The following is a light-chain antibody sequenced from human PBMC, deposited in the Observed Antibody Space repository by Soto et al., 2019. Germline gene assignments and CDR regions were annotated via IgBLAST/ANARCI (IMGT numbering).Light chain of an antibody. CDR2: GHT. Sequence: QSVLTQPPSVSGAPGQRVTISCTGSSSNIGAGYDVHWYQQLPGTAPKLLIYGHTNRPSGVPDRFSGSKSGTSASLAITGLQDEDEADYFCQSHDSSISTYVFGNGTKVTVL. CDR1: SSNIGAGYD. CDR3: QSHDSSISTYV. J-gene: IGLJ1*01. V-gene: IGLV1-40*01.